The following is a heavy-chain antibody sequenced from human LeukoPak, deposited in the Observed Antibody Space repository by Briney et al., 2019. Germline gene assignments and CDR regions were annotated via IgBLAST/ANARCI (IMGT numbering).Heavy chain of an antibody. V-gene: IGHV3-7*05. Sequence: GGSLRLSCIASGFTFSSYWMSWVRQTPEKGLEWVANIKQDESEKVYVDSVKGRFTISRDNAKSSLYLQMNSLRAEDTAVYYCARDPYSSSWSYGMDVWGQGTTVTSSS. CDR3: ARDPYSSSWSYGMDV. CDR2: IKQDESEK. D-gene: IGHD6-13*01. CDR1: GFTFSSYW. J-gene: IGHJ6*02.